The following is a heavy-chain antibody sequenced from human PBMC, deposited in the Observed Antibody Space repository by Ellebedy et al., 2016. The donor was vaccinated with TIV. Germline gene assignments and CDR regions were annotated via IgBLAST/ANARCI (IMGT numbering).Heavy chain of an antibody. Sequence: GESLKISCAASGFTFSRYDFHWVRQATGKGLEWVSAIGAGSDTYYEGSVKGRFTLSRENAQNSLYLQMNNLRDGDKAVYYCAREIVDIVSTDWCFDLWGRGTLVTVAS. V-gene: IGHV3-13*01. D-gene: IGHD5/OR15-5a*01. CDR2: IGAGSDT. J-gene: IGHJ2*01. CDR3: AREIVDIVSTDWCFDL. CDR1: GFTFSRYD.